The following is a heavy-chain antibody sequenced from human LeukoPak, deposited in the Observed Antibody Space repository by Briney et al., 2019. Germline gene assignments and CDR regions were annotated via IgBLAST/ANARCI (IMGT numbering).Heavy chain of an antibody. D-gene: IGHD6-19*01. V-gene: IGHV3-48*04. Sequence: GGSLRLSCAASGFTFSSYTMNWVRQAPGKGLEWVSYISSSSSTKYYADSVKGRFTISRDNAKNSLYLQMNSLRAEDTAAYYCARVRGWPDFDYWGQGTLVTVSS. CDR2: ISSSSSTK. J-gene: IGHJ4*02. CDR3: ARVRGWPDFDY. CDR1: GFTFSSYT.